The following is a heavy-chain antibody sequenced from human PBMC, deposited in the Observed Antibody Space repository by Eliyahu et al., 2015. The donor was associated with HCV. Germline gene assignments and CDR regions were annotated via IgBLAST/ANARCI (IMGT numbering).Heavy chain of an antibody. CDR1: GGSISGSIDY. J-gene: IGHJ5*02. D-gene: IGHD2-15*01. Sequence: QLQLRESGPGLVKPSETLSLTCXVSGGSISGSIDYWGWXRQPPGKGLEWIANIYYTGSTYYNPSLKSRVTISVDTSKNQFSLRLSSVTAADTAVYFCARGSCRGGTCYWGQTPWGQGTLVTVSS. V-gene: IGHV4-39*07. CDR2: IYYTGST. CDR3: ARGSCRGGTCYWGQTP.